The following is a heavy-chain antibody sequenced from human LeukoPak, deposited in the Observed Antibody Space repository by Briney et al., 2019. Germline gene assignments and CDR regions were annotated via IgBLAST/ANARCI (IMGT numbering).Heavy chain of an antibody. V-gene: IGHV3-74*01. D-gene: IGHD3-3*02. CDR3: ASDLIFGVPADFFDY. CDR2: INSDGSST. Sequence: GGSLRLSCAASGFTFSSYWMHWVRQAPGKGLVWVSRINSDGSSTSYADSVKGRFTISRDNAKNTLYLQMNSLRAEDTAIYYCASDLIFGVPADFFDYWGQGALVTVSS. J-gene: IGHJ4*02. CDR1: GFTFSSYW.